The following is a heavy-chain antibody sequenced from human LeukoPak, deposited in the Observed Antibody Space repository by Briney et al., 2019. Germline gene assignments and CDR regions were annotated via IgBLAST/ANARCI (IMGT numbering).Heavy chain of an antibody. V-gene: IGHV4-59*08. CDR3: ARLGAGNWFDP. D-gene: IGHD6-13*01. CDR2: MFYSGTT. CDR1: GGSISSYY. J-gene: IGHJ5*02. Sequence: SETLSLTCTVSGGSISSYYWSWIRQPPGKGLEWIGFMFYSGTTNYNPSLKSRVTISVDTSKNQLSLKLSSVTAADTAVYYCARLGAGNWFDPWGRGTLVTVSA.